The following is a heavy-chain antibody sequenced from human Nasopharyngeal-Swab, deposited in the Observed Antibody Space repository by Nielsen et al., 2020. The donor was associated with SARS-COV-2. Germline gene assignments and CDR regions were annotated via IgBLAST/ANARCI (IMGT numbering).Heavy chain of an antibody. CDR1: GGTFSKYA. CDR3: ATWGIGYGENAHATFDS. D-gene: IGHD4-17*01. J-gene: IGHJ4*02. Sequence: SVKVSCKVSGGTFSKYAISWVRQAPGQGLEWMGGIIVNLGMTKYTQKFKDSVIINADESTGTAYMELSSLRSEDTAVYYCATWGIGYGENAHATFDSWGQGTQVTVSS. V-gene: IGHV1-69*10. CDR2: IIVNLGMT.